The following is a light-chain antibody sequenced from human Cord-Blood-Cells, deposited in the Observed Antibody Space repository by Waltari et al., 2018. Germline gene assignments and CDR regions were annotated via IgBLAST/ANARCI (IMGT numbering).Light chain of an antibody. J-gene: IGKJ2*01. V-gene: IGKV1-13*02. CDR1: QGISSA. Sequence: AIQLTQSPSSLSASVGDRVSITCRASQGISSALAWYQQKPGKAPKLLIYDASSLESGVPSSFRGSGSGTDFTLTISSLQPEDFATYYCQQFNSYPYTFGQGTKLEIK. CDR2: DAS. CDR3: QQFNSYPYT.